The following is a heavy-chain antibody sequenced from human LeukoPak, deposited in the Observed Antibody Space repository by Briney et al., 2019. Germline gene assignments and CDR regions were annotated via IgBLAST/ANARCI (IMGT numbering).Heavy chain of an antibody. CDR1: GFSLSSYA. Sequence: GGSLRLSCAASGFSLSSYAMSWVRQAPGKGLEWVSSISGSGGTTYYADSVKGRFTISRDNSKNMLYLQVSSLRAEDTAIYYCAKDRGNNSDTPRFDPWGQGTLVTVSS. V-gene: IGHV3-23*01. J-gene: IGHJ5*02. CDR3: AKDRGNNSDTPRFDP. D-gene: IGHD3-22*01. CDR2: ISGSGGTT.